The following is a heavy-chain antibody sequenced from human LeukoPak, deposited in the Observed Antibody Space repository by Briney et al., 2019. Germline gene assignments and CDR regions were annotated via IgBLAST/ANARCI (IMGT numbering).Heavy chain of an antibody. Sequence: ASVKVSCKVSGYTLTELSMHWVRQAPGRGLEWMGGFDPEDGETIYAQKFQGRVTMTEDTSTDTAYMELSSLRSEDTAVYYCARVGNYYGSGSYYYYGMDVWGQGTTVTVSS. CDR2: FDPEDGET. CDR3: ARVGNYYGSGSYYYYGMDV. V-gene: IGHV1-24*01. D-gene: IGHD3-10*01. CDR1: GYTLTELS. J-gene: IGHJ6*02.